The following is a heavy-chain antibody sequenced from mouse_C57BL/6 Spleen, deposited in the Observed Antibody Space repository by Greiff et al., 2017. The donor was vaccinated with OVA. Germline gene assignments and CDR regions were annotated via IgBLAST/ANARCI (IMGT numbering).Heavy chain of an antibody. CDR3: TAIYYDYDEYAMDY. D-gene: IGHD2-4*01. CDR1: GFTFSNYW. V-gene: IGHV6-3*01. J-gene: IGHJ4*01. Sequence: EVKLVESGGGLVQPGGSMKLSCVASGFTFSNYWMNWVRQSPEKGLEWVAQIRLKSDNYATHYAESVKGRFIISRDDFKSSVYLQMNNLRAEDTGIYYCTAIYYDYDEYAMDYWGQGTSVTVSS. CDR2: IRLKSDNYAT.